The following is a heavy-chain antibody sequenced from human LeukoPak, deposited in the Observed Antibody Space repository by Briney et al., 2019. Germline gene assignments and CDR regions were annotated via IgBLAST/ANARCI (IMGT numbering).Heavy chain of an antibody. CDR1: GFTFSDYY. Sequence: GGSLRLSCAASGFTFSDYYMSWIRQAPGKGLEWVSYISSSGSTIYYGDSVKGRFNISRDNAKNSLYLQMNSLRAEDTAVYYCARDLRDYDFWSGYYTSFDPWGQGTLVTVSS. V-gene: IGHV3-11*04. J-gene: IGHJ5*02. CDR2: ISSSGSTI. D-gene: IGHD3-3*01. CDR3: ARDLRDYDFWSGYYTSFDP.